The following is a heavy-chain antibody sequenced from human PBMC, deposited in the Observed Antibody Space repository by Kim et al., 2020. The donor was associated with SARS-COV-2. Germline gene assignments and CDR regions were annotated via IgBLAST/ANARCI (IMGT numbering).Heavy chain of an antibody. J-gene: IGHJ3*01. CDR1: GFSFSSDW. D-gene: IGHD3-10*01. V-gene: IGHV3-7*03. CDR3: AKYRGKSRGFDV. Sequence: GGSLRLSCEGSGFSFSSDWMTWFRQAPGKGLEWVGDIKQDGSEKYYVDSVKGRFTISRDNAKSSMYLEMDSLRAEDTAVYYCAKYRGKSRGFDVWGQGTMVTVSS. CDR2: IKQDGSEK.